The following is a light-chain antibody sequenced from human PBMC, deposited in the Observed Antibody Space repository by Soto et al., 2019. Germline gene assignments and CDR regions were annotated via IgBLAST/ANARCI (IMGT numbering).Light chain of an antibody. J-gene: IGLJ2*01. CDR3: TSFAGGYTVI. V-gene: IGLV2-8*01. Sequence: QSALTQPPSASGSPGQSVTIFCTGTSNDVGGYNSVSWYQQHPGQAPKLLIQEGAKRPSWVPDRFSGSKSGNTASLTVSGLQAEDEAYYYCTSFAGGYTVIFGGGTKLTVL. CDR1: SNDVGGYNS. CDR2: EGA.